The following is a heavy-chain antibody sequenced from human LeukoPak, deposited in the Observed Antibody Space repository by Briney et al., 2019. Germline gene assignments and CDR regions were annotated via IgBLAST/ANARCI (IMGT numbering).Heavy chain of an antibody. CDR1: GGSVNNFF. CDR2: VHNSGRT. V-gene: IGHV4-59*02. CDR3: AREMGSGGSHIGLFLPGGGEIVVSVLWACT. J-gene: IGHJ3*01. Sequence: SQTLSLTCTVSGGSVNNFFWTWIRQPPGKGLEWIGDVHNSGRTDYNPSLKSRVSTSLDTSKNKFSLKLTSVTAADTAVYYCAREMGSGGSHIGLFLPGGGEIVVSVLWACTRGQ. D-gene: IGHD2-21*01.